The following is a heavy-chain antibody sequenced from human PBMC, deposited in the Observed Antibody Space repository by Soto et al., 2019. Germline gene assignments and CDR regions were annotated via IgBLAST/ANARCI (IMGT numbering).Heavy chain of an antibody. Sequence: GGSLRLSCAASGFTFSSYSMNWARQAPGKGLEWVSSISSSSSYIYYADSVKGRFTISRDNAKNSLYLQMNSLRAEDTAVYYCARVGWYCSGGSCIESYYFDYWGQGTLVTVSS. CDR1: GFTFSSYS. CDR3: ARVGWYCSGGSCIESYYFDY. CDR2: ISSSSSYI. V-gene: IGHV3-21*01. D-gene: IGHD2-15*01. J-gene: IGHJ4*02.